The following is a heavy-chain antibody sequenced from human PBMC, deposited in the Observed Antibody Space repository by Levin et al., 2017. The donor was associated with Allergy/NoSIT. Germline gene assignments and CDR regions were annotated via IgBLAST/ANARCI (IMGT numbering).Heavy chain of an antibody. CDR2: IYGSVSA. CDR3: ARGARA. J-gene: IGHJ3*01. V-gene: IGHV4-4*02. CDR1: GDSLSRNSW. Sequence: PSETLSLTCAVSGDSLSRNSWWTWVRQPPGKGLEWIGEIYGSVSANYNSSLMGRVTISVDKSKNQFSLNLYSVTAADTAMYYCARGARAWGQGIMVTVSS. D-gene: IGHD6-6*01.